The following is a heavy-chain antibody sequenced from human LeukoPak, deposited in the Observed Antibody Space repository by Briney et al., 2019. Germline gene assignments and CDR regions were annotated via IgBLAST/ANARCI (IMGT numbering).Heavy chain of an antibody. CDR3: ARGRVGWGSGSYYKGATGWFDP. Sequence: SETLSLTCTVSGGSISSYYWSWIRQPPGKGLEWIGYIYYSGSTNYNPSLKSRVTISVDTSKNQFSLKLSSVTAADTAVYYCARGRVGWGSGSYYKGATGWFDPWGQGTLVTVSS. CDR1: GGSISSYY. D-gene: IGHD3-10*01. CDR2: IYYSGST. J-gene: IGHJ5*02. V-gene: IGHV4-59*12.